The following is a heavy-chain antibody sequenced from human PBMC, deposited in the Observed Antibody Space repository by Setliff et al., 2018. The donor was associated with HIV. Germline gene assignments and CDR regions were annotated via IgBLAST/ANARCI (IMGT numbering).Heavy chain of an antibody. J-gene: IGHJ6*02. V-gene: IGHV1-46*01. CDR3: ARDAVLSSSWNVLPGYGMDV. Sequence: ASVKVSCKASGYTFTSYYMHWVRQAPGQGLEWMGIINPSGGSTSYAQKFQGRVTMTRDTSTSTVYMELSSLRSEDTAIYYCARDAVLSSSWNVLPGYGMDVWGQGTTVTVSS. CDR2: INPSGGST. CDR1: GYTFTSYY. D-gene: IGHD6-13*01.